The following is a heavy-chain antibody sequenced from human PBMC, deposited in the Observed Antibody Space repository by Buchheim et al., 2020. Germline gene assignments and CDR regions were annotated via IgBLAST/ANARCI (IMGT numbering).Heavy chain of an antibody. V-gene: IGHV3-33*01. CDR2: IWYDGSNK. CDR1: GFTFSSYG. J-gene: IGHJ6*02. D-gene: IGHD2-15*01. CDR3: ARDRKDCRGPTYDNDGMDV. Sequence: QVQLVESGGGVVQPGRSLRLSCAASGFTFSSYGMHWVRQAPGKGLEWVAVIWYDGSNKYYADSVKGRFTISRDNSKNTLYLAMNILRAEETAVYYCARDRKDCRGPTYDNDGMDVWGQGTT.